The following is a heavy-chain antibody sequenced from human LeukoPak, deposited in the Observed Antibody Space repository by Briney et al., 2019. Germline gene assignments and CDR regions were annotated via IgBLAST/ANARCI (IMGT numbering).Heavy chain of an antibody. CDR1: GGSISSYY. D-gene: IGHD5-12*01. Sequence: SETLSLTCTVSGGSISSYYWSWLRQPPGKGLEWIGYIYYSGSTNYNPSLKSRVTISVDTSKNQFSLKLSSVTAADTAVYYCARGNSGYDYGAFDIWGQGTMVTVSS. V-gene: IGHV4-59*01. CDR3: ARGNSGYDYGAFDI. J-gene: IGHJ3*02. CDR2: IYYSGST.